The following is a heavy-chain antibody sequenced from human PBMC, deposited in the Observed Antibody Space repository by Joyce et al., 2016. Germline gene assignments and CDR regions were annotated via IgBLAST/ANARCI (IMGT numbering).Heavy chain of an antibody. D-gene: IGHD3-10*01. Sequence: EVQLVESGGGLVQPGGSLRLSCAASGFPVSSYWMSWVRQAPGKGLEWVANIDQDGSEKYYVDSVKGRFSISRDNAKNSLYLQMDSLRAEDTAVYYCVRTYGSGGIDYWGQGTLVTVSS. CDR1: GFPVSSYW. CDR3: VRTYGSGGIDY. V-gene: IGHV3-7*05. J-gene: IGHJ4*02. CDR2: IDQDGSEK.